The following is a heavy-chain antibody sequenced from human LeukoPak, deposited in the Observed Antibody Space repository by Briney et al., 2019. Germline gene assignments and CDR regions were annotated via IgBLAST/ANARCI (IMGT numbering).Heavy chain of an antibody. V-gene: IGHV4-38-2*02. CDR2: NYRSGST. CDR3: ARRRVKYYDSSGRKGAFDY. Sequence: SVTVSLKCTVSSYSISCGYYWGWIREPPGEGLEWIESNYRSGSTYYNLSRKIRVTLSVYTSKNQFSLKLRSVTDTDTAVYYCARRRVKYYDSSGRKGAFDYWGQGTLVTVSS. CDR1: SYSISCGYY. D-gene: IGHD3-22*01. J-gene: IGHJ4*02.